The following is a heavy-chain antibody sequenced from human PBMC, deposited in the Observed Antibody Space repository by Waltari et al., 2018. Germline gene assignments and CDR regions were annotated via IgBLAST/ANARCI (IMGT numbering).Heavy chain of an antibody. Sequence: QVQLQESGPGLVKPEETLSLTGTVPGYSLSSGDYWVWIRQPPGKVLEWIGSIYHSGIPYYNPSHKSRVTISVDTSKNQFSLKLSSVTAADTAVYYCARNGETRAWFSWGQGTLVTVSS. D-gene: IGHD3-10*01. CDR3: ARNGETRAWFS. CDR2: IYHSGIP. V-gene: IGHV4-38-2*02. J-gene: IGHJ5*02. CDR1: GYSLSSGDY.